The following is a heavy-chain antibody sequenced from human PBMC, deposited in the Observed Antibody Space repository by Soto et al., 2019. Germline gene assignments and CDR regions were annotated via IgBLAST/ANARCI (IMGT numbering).Heavy chain of an antibody. CDR1: GFTFSSYE. J-gene: IGHJ6*02. Sequence: PGGSLRLCCAASGFTFSSYEMNWVRQAPGKGLEWVSYISSSGSTIYYADSVKGRFTISRDNAKNSLYLQMNSLRAEDTAVYYCARAARRGFYHYYGMDVWGQGTTVTVSS. CDR3: ARAARRGFYHYYGMDV. D-gene: IGHD6-6*01. CDR2: ISSSGSTI. V-gene: IGHV3-48*03.